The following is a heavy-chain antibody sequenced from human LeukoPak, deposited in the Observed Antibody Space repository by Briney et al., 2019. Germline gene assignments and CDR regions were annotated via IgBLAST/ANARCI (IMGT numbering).Heavy chain of an antibody. D-gene: IGHD4-17*01. J-gene: IGHJ4*02. CDR2: IYYSGST. V-gene: IGHV4-59*12. CDR1: GGSISSYY. CDR3: ARDSRYDYGDYPFDY. Sequence: SETLSLTCTVSGGSISSYYWSWIRQPPGKGLEWIGYIYYSGSTYYNQSLKSRVTISVDTSKNQFSLKLSSVTAADTAVYYCARDSRYDYGDYPFDYWGQGTLVTVSS.